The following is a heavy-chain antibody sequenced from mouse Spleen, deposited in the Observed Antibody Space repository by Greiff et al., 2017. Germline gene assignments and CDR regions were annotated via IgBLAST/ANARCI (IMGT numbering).Heavy chain of an antibody. D-gene: IGHD1-1*01. V-gene: IGHV1-4*01. J-gene: IGHJ1*01. CDR3: ARGHYGSSYWYFDV. CDR1: GYTFTSYT. CDR2: INPSSGYT. Sequence: QVQLKESGAELARPGASVKMSCKASGYTFTSYTMHWVKQRPGQGLEWIGYINPSSGYTKYNQKFKDKATLTADKSSSTAYMQLSSLTSEDSAVYYCARGHYGSSYWYFDVWGAGTTVTVSP.